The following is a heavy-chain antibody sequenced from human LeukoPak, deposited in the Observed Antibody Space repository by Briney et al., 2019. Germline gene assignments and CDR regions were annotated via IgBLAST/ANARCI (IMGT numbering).Heavy chain of an antibody. CDR3: ASRHYYDSSGYLPPTDY. CDR1: GGSISSSSYY. Sequence: PSETLSLTCTVSGGSISSSSYYWGYIRQPPGKGLECIGSIYYSESTYYNPSLKSRVTISVDTSKNQFSLKLSSVTAADTAVYYCASRHYYDSSGYLPPTDYWGQGTLVTVSS. CDR2: IYYSEST. V-gene: IGHV4-39*07. D-gene: IGHD3-22*01. J-gene: IGHJ4*02.